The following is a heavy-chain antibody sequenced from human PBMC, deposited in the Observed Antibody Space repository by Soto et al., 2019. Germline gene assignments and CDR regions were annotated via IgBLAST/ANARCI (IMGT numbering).Heavy chain of an antibody. CDR1: GGSVSSGSYY. D-gene: IGHD6-19*01. CDR3: ARAGRQWLADNWFDP. CDR2: IYYSGST. J-gene: IGHJ5*02. V-gene: IGHV4-61*01. Sequence: QVQLQESGPGLVKPSETLSLTCTVSGGSVSSGSYYWSWIRQPPGKGLEWIGYIYYSGSTNYNPCLKSRVTISVDTSKNQFSLKLSSVTAADTAVYYWARAGRQWLADNWFDPWGQGTLVTVSS.